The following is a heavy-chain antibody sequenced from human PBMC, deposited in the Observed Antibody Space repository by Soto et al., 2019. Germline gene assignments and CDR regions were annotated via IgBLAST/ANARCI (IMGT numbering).Heavy chain of an antibody. CDR3: GGGRGAGSYFDY. Sequence: SETLSLTCAVSGGSITSGGYSWSWIRQPPGKGLEWIGYIYLSGNTYYNPSLNSRVTISVDRSKNQFSLKLTSMTAADTAVYYCGGGRGAGSYFDYWGQGTLVTVSS. D-gene: IGHD3-10*01. V-gene: IGHV4-30-2*01. CDR2: IYLSGNT. CDR1: GGSITSGGYS. J-gene: IGHJ4*02.